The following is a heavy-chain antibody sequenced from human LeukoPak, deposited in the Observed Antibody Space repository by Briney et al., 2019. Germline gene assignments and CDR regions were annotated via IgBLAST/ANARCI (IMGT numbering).Heavy chain of an antibody. V-gene: IGHV4-59*01. D-gene: IGHD5-24*01. J-gene: IGHJ5*02. CDR2: IYYSGST. Sequence: PSETLSLTCTVSGGSINTYYWSWIRQPPGEGLEYIGDIYYSGSTNYNPSLKSRVTISVDTSKNQFSLRLTSVTAADTAVYYCARAGRWLQGWFDPWGQGTLVTVSS. CDR1: GGSINTYY. CDR3: ARAGRWLQGWFDP.